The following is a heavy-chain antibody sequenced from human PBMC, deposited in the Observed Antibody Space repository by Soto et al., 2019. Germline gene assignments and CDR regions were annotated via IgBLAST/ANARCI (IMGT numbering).Heavy chain of an antibody. J-gene: IGHJ6*02. CDR2: INAGNGNT. CDR3: ARDGYDFWSGYYTVNYYGMDV. V-gene: IGHV1-3*01. CDR1: GYTFTSYA. Sequence: QVQLVQSGAEVKKPGASVKVSCKASGYTFTSYAMHWVRQAPGQRLEWMGWINAGNGNTKYSQKFQGRVTITRDTSASTAYMELSSLISEDTAVYYCARDGYDFWSGYYTVNYYGMDVWGQGTTVTVSS. D-gene: IGHD3-3*01.